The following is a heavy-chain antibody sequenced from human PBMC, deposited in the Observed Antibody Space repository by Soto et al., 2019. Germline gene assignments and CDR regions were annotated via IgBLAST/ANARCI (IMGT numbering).Heavy chain of an antibody. V-gene: IGHV3-48*01. D-gene: IGHD2-15*01. CDR3: ARDSAYSFDY. CDR1: GFTFSAYT. Sequence: EVQLVESGGGLVQPGGSLKLSCAASGFTFSAYTMNWVRQAPGKGLEWVSYISRSSTTMYYADSVKGRFTISRDNAKNSLYLQVNSLRAEDTAVYYCARDSAYSFDYWGQGTLVTVSS. J-gene: IGHJ4*02. CDR2: ISRSSTTM.